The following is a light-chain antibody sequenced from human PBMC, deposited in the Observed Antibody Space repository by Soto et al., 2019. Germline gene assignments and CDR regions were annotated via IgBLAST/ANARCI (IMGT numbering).Light chain of an antibody. J-gene: IGKJ5*01. CDR2: AAS. Sequence: DIQMTQSPSSLSASVGDTVTITCRASQSISSYLNWYQQKPGKAPELLIYAASILQSGAPSRFSGSGSGTDFTLTISSLQPEDFATDYCEQSYSTSIACGQGTRLEIK. CDR1: QSISSY. CDR3: EQSYSTSIA. V-gene: IGKV1-39*01.